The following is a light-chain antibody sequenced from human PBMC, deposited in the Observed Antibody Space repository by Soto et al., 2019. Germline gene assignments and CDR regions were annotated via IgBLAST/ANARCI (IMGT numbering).Light chain of an antibody. V-gene: IGLV2-14*03. CDR1: SSDVGGYNS. Sequence: QSLLTQPASVSGSPGQSITVSCTGTSSDVGGYNSVSWYQQHPGKPPKLIIYEVSNRPSGVSDRFSGSKSGNTASLTISGLQAEDEADYYCSSYTSTSSDVFATGTKVTVL. J-gene: IGLJ1*01. CDR3: SSYTSTSSDV. CDR2: EVS.